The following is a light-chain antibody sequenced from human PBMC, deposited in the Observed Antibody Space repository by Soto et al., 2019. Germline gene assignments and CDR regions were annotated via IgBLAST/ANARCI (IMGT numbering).Light chain of an antibody. V-gene: IGKV3D-15*01. J-gene: IGKJ2*01. Sequence: ELVMTQSPATLSVSPGERATLSCRASQSVSSNLAWYQQKPGQAPRLLLYGASTRATGIPARFSGSGSGTEFTLTISSLQSEDCAVYYCQQYNNWPPYTFGQGTKLEIK. CDR1: QSVSSN. CDR2: GAS. CDR3: QQYNNWPPYT.